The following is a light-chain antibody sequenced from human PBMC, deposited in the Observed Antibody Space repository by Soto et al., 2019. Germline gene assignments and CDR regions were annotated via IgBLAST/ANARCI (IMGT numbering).Light chain of an antibody. CDR2: GAS. Sequence: EILWTKSPGTLSLSPGARATLSCRASQSVSSTYLSWYQLKPGQAPRLLIYGASSRATGIPDRFSGSGSGTDFTLTISRLEPEDFAVYYCQQYGYSFRACGQGTKVEL. J-gene: IGKJ1*01. CDR3: QQYGYSFRA. V-gene: IGKV3-20*01. CDR1: QSVSSTY.